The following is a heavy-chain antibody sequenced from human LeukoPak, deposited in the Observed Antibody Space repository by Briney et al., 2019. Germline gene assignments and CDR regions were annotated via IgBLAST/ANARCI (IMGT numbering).Heavy chain of an antibody. CDR1: GYTFTSYD. J-gene: IGHJ4*02. V-gene: IGHV1-8*01. CDR3: ARSSAWAHFDN. D-gene: IGHD2-15*01. Sequence: PMASVKVSCTASGYTFTSYDINWVRQATGQGLEWMGWMNPNTGYTGYAHQFQGRITMTRNTAISTAYMDLSSLNSQDTAVYYCARSSAWAHFDNWGQGTLVSVSS. CDR2: MNPNTGYT.